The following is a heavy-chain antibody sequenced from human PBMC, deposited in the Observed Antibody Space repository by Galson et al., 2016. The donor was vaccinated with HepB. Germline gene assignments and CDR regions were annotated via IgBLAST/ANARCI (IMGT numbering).Heavy chain of an antibody. J-gene: IGHJ4*02. D-gene: IGHD1-26*01. CDR3: ARGLGSYYRAFYFDY. V-gene: IGHV4-34*01. Sequence: SETLSLTCAVYGGSFSGYYWSWIRQPPGKGLEWIGEINHSGSTNYNPSLKRRVTISVDTSKNQFSLKLSSVTAADTAVYYCARGLGSYYRAFYFDYWGQGTLVTVSS. CDR2: INHSGST. CDR1: GGSFSGYY.